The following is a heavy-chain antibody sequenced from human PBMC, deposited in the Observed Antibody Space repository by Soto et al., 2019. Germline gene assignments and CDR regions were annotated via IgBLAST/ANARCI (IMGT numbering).Heavy chain of an antibody. CDR1: GGSISSSSYY. CDR2: IYYSGST. D-gene: IGHD3-9*01. CDR3: ARHLFSYDILTGYYTSNFDY. Sequence: PSETLSLTCTVSGGSISSSSYYWGWIRQPPGKGLEWIGSIYYSGSTYYNPSLKSRVTISVDTSKNQFSLKLSSVTAADTAVYYCARHLFSYDILTGYYTSNFDYWGQGTLVTVSS. J-gene: IGHJ4*02. V-gene: IGHV4-39*01.